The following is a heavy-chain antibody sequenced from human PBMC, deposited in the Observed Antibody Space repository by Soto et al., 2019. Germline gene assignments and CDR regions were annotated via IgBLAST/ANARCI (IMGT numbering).Heavy chain of an antibody. J-gene: IGHJ4*02. CDR1: GYTFTGYY. D-gene: IGHD6-6*01. Sequence: QVQLVQSGAEVKKPGASVKVSCKASGYTFTGYYMHWVRQAPGQGLEWMGWINPNSGGTNYAQKFQGWVTMTRDTSISTAYMELSRLRSDDTAVYYCARARGQLFPVDYYFDYWGQGTLVTVSS. CDR2: INPNSGGT. CDR3: ARARGQLFPVDYYFDY. V-gene: IGHV1-2*04.